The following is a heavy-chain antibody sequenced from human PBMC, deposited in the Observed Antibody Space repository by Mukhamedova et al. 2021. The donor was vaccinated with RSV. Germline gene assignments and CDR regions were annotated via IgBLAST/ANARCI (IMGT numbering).Heavy chain of an antibody. J-gene: IGHJ4*02. Sequence: SYAMTWVRQAPGKGLEWVSAISYSGDTTYYADSVKGRFTISRDNSKNTLYLQMNSLRAEDTAIYYCAKDATPTTTRGYFDCWGQGT. D-gene: IGHD4-17*01. CDR1: SYA. CDR2: ISYSGDTT. V-gene: IGHV3-23*01. CDR3: AKDATPTTTRGYFDC.